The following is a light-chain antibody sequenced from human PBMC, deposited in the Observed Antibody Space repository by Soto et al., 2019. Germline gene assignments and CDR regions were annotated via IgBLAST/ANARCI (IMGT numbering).Light chain of an antibody. J-gene: IGLJ2*01. Sequence: QPVLTQSPSASASLGASVKLTCTLTSGHISYAIAWHQQQPEKGPRYLMKLNSDGSHSKGDGIPDRFSGSSSGAERHLTITSRQSEDEADYYYQTWGTAIHDVVFGGGTKVTVL. CDR3: QTWGTAIHDVV. V-gene: IGLV4-69*01. CDR2: LNSDGSH. CDR1: SGHISYA.